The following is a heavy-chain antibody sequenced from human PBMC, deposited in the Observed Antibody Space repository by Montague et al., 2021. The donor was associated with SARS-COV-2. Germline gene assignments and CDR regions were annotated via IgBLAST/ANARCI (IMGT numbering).Heavy chain of an antibody. CDR3: AKGQKIKWLVLHSAPDWFDP. Sequence: SLRLSCAASGFTFDDYAMHWFRQAPGKALEWVSGISWSSNSIGYGDSVKGRFTISRDNAKNSLYLQMNSLRAEDTGLYYCAKGQKIKWLVLHSAPDWFDPWGQGTLVTVSS. CDR2: ISWSSNSI. D-gene: IGHD6-19*01. CDR1: GFTFDDYA. J-gene: IGHJ5*02. V-gene: IGHV3-9*01.